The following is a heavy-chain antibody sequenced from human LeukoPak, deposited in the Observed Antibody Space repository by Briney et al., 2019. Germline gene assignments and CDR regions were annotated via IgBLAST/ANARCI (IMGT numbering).Heavy chain of an antibody. D-gene: IGHD6-19*01. V-gene: IGHV3-74*01. CDR1: GFTFSSYW. CDR2: INSDGSST. J-gene: IGHJ5*02. CDR3: ARDSLSSSGDNWFDP. Sequence: GGSLRLSCAASGFTFSSYWMHWVRQAPGKGLVWVSRINSDGSSTSYADSVKGRFTISRDNAKNTLYLQMNSLRAEDTAVYYCARDSLSSSGDNWFDPWGQGTLVTVSS.